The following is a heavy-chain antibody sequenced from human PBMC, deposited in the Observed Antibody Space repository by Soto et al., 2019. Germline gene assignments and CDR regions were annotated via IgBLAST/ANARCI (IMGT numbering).Heavy chain of an antibody. Sequence: ASVKVSCKASGYNFTRYAMHWVRQAPGERLEQMGWVNTGNGNTQYSKKVQGRVTITRNTSARPAFMEQSSLRSEDTAVYYCARGDDRSCCYGSRTNFDYWGQGTLVTVSS. CDR3: ARGDDRSCCYGSRTNFDY. J-gene: IGHJ4*02. V-gene: IGHV1-3*04. D-gene: IGHD3-10*01. CDR1: GYNFTRYA. CDR2: VNTGNGNT.